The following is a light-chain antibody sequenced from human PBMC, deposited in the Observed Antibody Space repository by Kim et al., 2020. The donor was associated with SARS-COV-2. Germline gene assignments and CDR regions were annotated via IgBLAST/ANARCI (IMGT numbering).Light chain of an antibody. Sequence: DIVMTQSPDSLAVSLGERATINCKSSQSVLYSSNNKNYLAWYQLKPGQPPKMLIYWASARESGVPDRFSGSGSGTDFTLTISNLQAEDVAVYYCQQYLNTPWTFGQGTKVDIK. V-gene: IGKV4-1*01. CDR1: QSVLYSSNNKNY. CDR3: QQYLNTPWT. J-gene: IGKJ1*01. CDR2: WAS.